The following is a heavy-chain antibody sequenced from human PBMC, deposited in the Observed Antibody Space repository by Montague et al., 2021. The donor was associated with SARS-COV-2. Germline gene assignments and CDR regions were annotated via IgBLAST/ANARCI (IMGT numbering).Heavy chain of an antibody. CDR3: ASGSGYDYYFDC. V-gene: IGHV4-59*01. CDR1: GGSISGYY. Sequence: SETLSLTCSVSGGSISGYYWSWIRQPPGKGLEWIGYIYYNTGNTNYNPSLHSLVTISLNTSKHQFSLNLTSVTAADTALYCCASGSGYDYYFDCWGLGTLVTVSS. CDR2: IYYNTGNT. J-gene: IGHJ4*02. D-gene: IGHD5-12*01.